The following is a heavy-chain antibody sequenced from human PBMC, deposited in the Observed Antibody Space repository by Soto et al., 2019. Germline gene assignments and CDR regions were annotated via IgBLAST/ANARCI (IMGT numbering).Heavy chain of an antibody. V-gene: IGHV4-59*01. Sequence: QVQLQESGPGLVKPSETLSLTCTVSGGSISGYYWSWMRQPPGKGLEWIGLLYYSGSTTYNPSPKSRVTISVDTSKNQVSLKLSSVTAADTAVYYCARETYGDYGHLDYWGQGILVTVSS. J-gene: IGHJ4*02. CDR2: LYYSGST. CDR1: GGSISGYY. CDR3: ARETYGDYGHLDY. D-gene: IGHD4-17*01.